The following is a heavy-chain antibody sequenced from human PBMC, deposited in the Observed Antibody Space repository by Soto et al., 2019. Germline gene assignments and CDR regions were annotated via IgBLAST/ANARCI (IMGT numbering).Heavy chain of an antibody. CDR3: ARCCRTGVVARHNYYYYGMDV. J-gene: IGHJ6*02. D-gene: IGHD2-15*01. Sequence: ASVKVSCKASGYTFTSYDMHWVRQATGQGLEWMGWINANSGNTGYAQKFQGRVTMTRNTSISTAYMELSSLRSEDTAVYYCARCCRTGVVARHNYYYYGMDVWGQGTTVTVSS. CDR2: INANSGNT. V-gene: IGHV1-8*02. CDR1: GYTFTSYD.